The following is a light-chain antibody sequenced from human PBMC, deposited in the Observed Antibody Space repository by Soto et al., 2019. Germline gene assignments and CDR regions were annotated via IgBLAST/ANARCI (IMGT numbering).Light chain of an antibody. CDR3: QHLRTYPFS. CDR1: QDISTS. Sequence: DIQLTQSPSFLSASVGDRVTVSCRDSQDISTSLAWFQQKAGKVPQLLVYPASTLQDGVPSRFSGSGSGTYFTLTINNLQAEDFATYYCQHLRTYPFSFGPGTKLDIK. J-gene: IGKJ2*03. CDR2: PAS. V-gene: IGKV1-9*01.